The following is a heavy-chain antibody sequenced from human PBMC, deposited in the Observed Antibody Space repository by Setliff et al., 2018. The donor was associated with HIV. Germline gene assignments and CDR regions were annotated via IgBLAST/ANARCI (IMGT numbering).Heavy chain of an antibody. CDR3: ARDRRSIFGVDTKNWFDP. V-gene: IGHV4-34*01. CDR1: GESLGGFY. CDR2: INHSGST. Sequence: SETLSLTCSVYGESLGGFYWSWIRQSPGKGLEWIGEINHSGSTDYTPSLKSRLVISLDKYKKQFSLKLSSVTAADTAVYYCARDRRSIFGVDTKNWFDPWGQGTLVTVSS. J-gene: IGHJ5*02. D-gene: IGHD3-3*01.